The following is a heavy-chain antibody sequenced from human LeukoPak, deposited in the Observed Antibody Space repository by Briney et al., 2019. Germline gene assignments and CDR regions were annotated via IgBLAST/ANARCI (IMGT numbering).Heavy chain of an antibody. Sequence: PGGSLRLSCAASGFTFSSYGMHWVRQAPGKGLEWVSGISGSGVGTYYADSVKGRFTISRDNSKNSLYLQMNSLGAEDTAVYYCARDSPYSGSQESYYGADVGGQGPTVIVSS. D-gene: IGHD1-26*01. J-gene: IGHJ6*02. V-gene: IGHV3-23*01. CDR2: ISGSGVGT. CDR3: ARDSPYSGSQESYYGADV. CDR1: GFTFSSYG.